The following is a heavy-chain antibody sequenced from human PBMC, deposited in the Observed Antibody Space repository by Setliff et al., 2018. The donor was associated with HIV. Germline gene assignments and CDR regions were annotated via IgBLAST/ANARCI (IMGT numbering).Heavy chain of an antibody. CDR1: GFTFSSYW. CDR2: ISRSGDTI. J-gene: IGHJ4*02. V-gene: IGHV3-48*01. D-gene: IGHD2-15*01. CDR3: ARDDWTCSDGTCFPITFDY. Sequence: GGSLRLSCAASGFTFSSYWMHWVRQAPGKGLVWVSYISRSGDTIDYADSVKGRFTISRDNAKNSVSLQMNSLRVEDTAVYYCARDDWTCSDGTCFPITFDYWGQGTLVTVSS.